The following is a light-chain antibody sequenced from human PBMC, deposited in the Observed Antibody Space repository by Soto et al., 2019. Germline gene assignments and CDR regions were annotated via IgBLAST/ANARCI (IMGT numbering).Light chain of an antibody. CDR3: SSFRRGNTEVV. CDR2: DVS. J-gene: IGLJ3*02. V-gene: IGLV2-14*03. Sequence: QSALTQPASVSGSPGQSITISCSGTSSDIGGFNFVSWYQQHPGKAPKLIIFDVSDRPSGVSGRFSGSKSGTTASLTISGLQAEDEADYYCSSFRRGNTEVVFGGGTKLTVL. CDR1: SSDIGGFNF.